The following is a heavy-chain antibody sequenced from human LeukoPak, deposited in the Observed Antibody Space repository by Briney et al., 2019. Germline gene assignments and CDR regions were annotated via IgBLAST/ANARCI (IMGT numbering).Heavy chain of an antibody. V-gene: IGHV1-69*13. CDR2: IIPIFGTA. CDR1: GGTFSSYA. J-gene: IGHJ3*02. Sequence: AASVKVSCKASGGTFSSYAISWVRQAPGQGLEWMGGIIPIFGTANYAQKFQGRVTITADESTSTAYMELSSLRSEGTAVYYCARDPMVEGAFDIWGQGTMVTVSS. D-gene: IGHD2-15*01. CDR3: ARDPMVEGAFDI.